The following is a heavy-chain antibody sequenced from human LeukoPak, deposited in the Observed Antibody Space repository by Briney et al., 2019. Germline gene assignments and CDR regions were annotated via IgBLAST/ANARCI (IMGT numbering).Heavy chain of an antibody. Sequence: SQTLSLTCTVSGGSSSSGDYYWRWIRQPPGKDLEWIGYIYYIGSTYYNPSLKSRVTISEDKSKKQFSLDLSSATAADTAVYYCVKGSLVRGVPFLDYWGQGALVTVSS. D-gene: IGHD3-10*01. J-gene: IGHJ4*02. V-gene: IGHV4-30-4*01. CDR3: VKGSLVRGVPFLDY. CDR1: GGSSSSGDYY. CDR2: IYYIGST.